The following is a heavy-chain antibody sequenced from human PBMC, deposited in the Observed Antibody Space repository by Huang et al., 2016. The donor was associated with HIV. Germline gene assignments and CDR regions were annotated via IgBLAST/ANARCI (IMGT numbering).Heavy chain of an antibody. CDR1: GVSIWWCMDC. D-gene: IGHD3-3*01. CDR3: ARHSDDFWSGYSYFDY. J-gene: IGHJ4*02. V-gene: IGHV4-39*01. CDR2: IHYSGST. Sequence: WSGLGVSIWWCMDCGCGSRQPPGNGREWIGSIHYSGSTYYNPSLKSRVTISVDTSKNQFSLKLSSVTAADTAVYYCARHSDDFWSGYSYFDYWGQGTLVPVSS.